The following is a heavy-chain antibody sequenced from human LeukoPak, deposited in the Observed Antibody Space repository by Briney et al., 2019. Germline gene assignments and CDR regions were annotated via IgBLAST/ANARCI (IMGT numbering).Heavy chain of an antibody. CDR2: IRYDGSNK. CDR1: GFTFSSYA. Sequence: GGSLRLSCAASGFTFSSYAMHWVRQAPGKGLGWVAFIRYDGSNKYYADSVKGRFTISRDNSKNTLNLQMNSLRAEDTAVYYCAKDPTHYRVWDYYETIGLSYWGQGTLVTVSS. V-gene: IGHV3-30*02. CDR3: AKDPTHYRVWDYYETIGLSY. D-gene: IGHD3-22*01. J-gene: IGHJ4*02.